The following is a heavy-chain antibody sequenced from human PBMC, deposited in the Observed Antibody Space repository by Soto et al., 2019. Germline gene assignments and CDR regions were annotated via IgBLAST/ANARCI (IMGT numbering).Heavy chain of an antibody. D-gene: IGHD3-22*01. CDR3: ARVIIGDSSGSGYYYHGMDV. CDR2: IYYSGST. Sequence: QVQLQESGPGLVKPSQTLSLTCTVSGGSISSGGYYWSWIRQHPGKGLEWIGYIYYSGSTYYNPSLKSRVTLSVDTSKNQFSLKLSSVTAAGTAVYYCARVIIGDSSGSGYYYHGMDVWGQGTTVTVSS. J-gene: IGHJ6*02. CDR1: GGSISSGGYY. V-gene: IGHV4-31*03.